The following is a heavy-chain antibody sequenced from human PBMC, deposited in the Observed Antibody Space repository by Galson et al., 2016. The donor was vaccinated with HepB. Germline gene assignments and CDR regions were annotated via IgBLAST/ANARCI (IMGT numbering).Heavy chain of an antibody. CDR2: IIPIFGTA. J-gene: IGHJ4*02. CDR1: GGTFSSYA. Sequence: SVKVSCKASGGTFSSYAISWVRQAPGQGLEWMGGIIPIFGTANYAQKFQGRVTITADESTSTAYMELSSLRSEDTAVYYCARAVGDYGDYAYYFDYWGQGTLVTVSS. CDR3: ARAVGDYGDYAYYFDY. V-gene: IGHV1-69*13. D-gene: IGHD4-17*01.